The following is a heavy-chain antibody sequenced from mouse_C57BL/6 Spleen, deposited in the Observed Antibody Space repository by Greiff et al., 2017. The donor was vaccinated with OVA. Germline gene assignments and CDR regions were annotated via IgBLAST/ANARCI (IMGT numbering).Heavy chain of an antibody. D-gene: IGHD1-1*01. J-gene: IGHJ2*01. V-gene: IGHV1-50*01. CDR2: IDPSDSYT. CDR3: ARLRYYGSVTRDY. CDR1: GYTFTSYW. Sequence: QLQQPGAELVKPGASVKLSCKASGYTFTSYWMQWVKQRPGQGLEWIGEIDPSDSYTNYNQKFKGKATLTVDTSSSTAYMQLSSLTSEDSAVYYCARLRYYGSVTRDYWGQGTTLTVSS.